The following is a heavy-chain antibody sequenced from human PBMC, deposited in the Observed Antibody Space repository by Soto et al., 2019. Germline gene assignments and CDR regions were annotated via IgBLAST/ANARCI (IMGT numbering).Heavy chain of an antibody. D-gene: IGHD5-18*01. Sequence: GGSLRLSCAASGFPFASFWMSWVRQAPGKGLEWVANVKQDGNEKNYVNSVKGRFTIFRDNAKNSLYLQMNSLRAEDTAVYYCARDRRYNYGFYCDYWGRGTLVTVSS. J-gene: IGHJ4*02. CDR3: ARDRRYNYGFYCDY. V-gene: IGHV3-7*01. CDR2: VKQDGNEK. CDR1: GFPFASFW.